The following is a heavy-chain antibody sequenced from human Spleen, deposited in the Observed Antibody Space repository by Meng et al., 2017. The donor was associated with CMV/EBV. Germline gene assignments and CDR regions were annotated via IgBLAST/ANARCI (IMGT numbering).Heavy chain of an antibody. J-gene: IGHJ4*02. CDR2: IYHSGST. V-gene: IGHV4-4*02. D-gene: IGHD6-6*01. CDR1: GGSISSSNW. CDR3: ARDTAAHYYFDY. Sequence: TCALSGGSISSSNWWSWVRQPPGKGLEWIGEIYHSGSTNYNPSLKSRVTISVDKSKNQFSLKLSSVTAADTAVYYCARDTAAHYYFDYWGQGTLVTVSS.